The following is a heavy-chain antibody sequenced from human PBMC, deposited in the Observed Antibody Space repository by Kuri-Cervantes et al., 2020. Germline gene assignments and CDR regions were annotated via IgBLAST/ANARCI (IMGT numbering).Heavy chain of an antibody. J-gene: IGHJ6*02. CDR3: ARRSGYYYGMDV. CDR2: IWYDGSNK. CDR1: GFTFSSYG. D-gene: IGHD6-19*01. V-gene: IGHV3-33*01. Sequence: GGSLRLSCAASGFTFSSYGMHWVRQAPGKGLEWVAVIWYDGSNKYYADSVKGRFTISRDNSKNTLYLQMNNLRAEDTAVYYCARRSGYYYGMDVWGQGTTVTVSS.